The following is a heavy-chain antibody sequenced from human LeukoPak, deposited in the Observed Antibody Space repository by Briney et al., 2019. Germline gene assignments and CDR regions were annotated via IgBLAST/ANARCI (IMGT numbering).Heavy chain of an antibody. CDR3: ARAVSTVTDY. V-gene: IGHV3-53*05. CDR1: GFTVSSNY. Sequence: TGGSLRLSCAASGFTVSSNYMSWVRQAPGKGLEWVSVIYSGGSTYYADSVEGRFTISRDNSKNTLYLQMNSLRAEDTAVYYCARAVSTVTDYWGQGTLVTVSS. J-gene: IGHJ4*02. CDR2: IYSGGST. D-gene: IGHD4-17*01.